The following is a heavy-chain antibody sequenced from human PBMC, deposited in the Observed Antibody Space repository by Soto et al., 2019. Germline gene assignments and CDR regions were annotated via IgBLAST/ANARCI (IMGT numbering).Heavy chain of an antibody. CDR1: GFTFSSYE. V-gene: IGHV3-48*03. Sequence: QLVESGGGSVQPGWSLRLSCAPSGFTFSSYEMNWVRQAPGKGLEWVSYISVSGTMRFYADAVKGRFTISRDNTKKILYLQMNSLRAEDTALYYCATAGLTGTVWGQGTTVTVSS. CDR2: ISVSGTMR. CDR3: ATAGLTGTV. J-gene: IGHJ6*02. D-gene: IGHD3-9*01.